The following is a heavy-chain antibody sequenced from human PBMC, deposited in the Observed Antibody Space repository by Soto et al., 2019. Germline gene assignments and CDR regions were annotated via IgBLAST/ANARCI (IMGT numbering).Heavy chain of an antibody. J-gene: IGHJ5*02. CDR1: GGSISSYY. Sequence: SETLSLTCTVSGGSISSYYWSWIRQPPGKGLEWIGYIYYSGSTNYNPSLKSRVTISVDTSKNQFSLKLSSVTAADTAVYYCARVEDYYDSSGEYLVTWFDPWGQGTLVTVSS. V-gene: IGHV4-59*01. CDR2: IYYSGST. D-gene: IGHD3-22*01. CDR3: ARVEDYYDSSGEYLVTWFDP.